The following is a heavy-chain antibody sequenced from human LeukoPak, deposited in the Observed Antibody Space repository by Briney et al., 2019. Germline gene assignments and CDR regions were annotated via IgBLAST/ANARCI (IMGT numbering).Heavy chain of an antibody. CDR1: GYTFTGYY. D-gene: IGHD1-26*01. Sequence: ASVKVSCKASGYTFTGYYMHWVRQAPGQGLEWMGWINPNSGGTNYAQKFQSRVTMTRDTSISTAYMELSRLRSDDTAVYYCARDRPMVGATGGDAFDIWGQGTMVTVSS. CDR3: ARDRPMVGATGGDAFDI. J-gene: IGHJ3*02. CDR2: INPNSGGT. V-gene: IGHV1-2*02.